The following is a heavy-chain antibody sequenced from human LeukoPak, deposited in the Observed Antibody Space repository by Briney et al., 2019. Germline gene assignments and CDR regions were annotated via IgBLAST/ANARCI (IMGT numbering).Heavy chain of an antibody. Sequence: SETLSLTCAVYGGSFSGYYWSWIRQPPGKGLEWIGEINHSGSTNYNPSLKSRVTISVDTSKNQFSLKLSSVTAADTAVYYCARGSITMVRGTFPISQLVKFDLWGRGTLVTVSS. CDR2: INHSGST. CDR1: GGSFSGYY. V-gene: IGHV4-34*01. J-gene: IGHJ2*01. CDR3: ARGSITMVRGTFPISQLVKFDL. D-gene: IGHD3-10*01.